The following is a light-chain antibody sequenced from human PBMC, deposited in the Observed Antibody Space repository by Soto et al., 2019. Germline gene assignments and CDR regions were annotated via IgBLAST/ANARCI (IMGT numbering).Light chain of an antibody. Sequence: IQFPQSPSSLSASVGDRVTITFRASQGISSYLAWYQQKPGKAPKLLIYAASTLQSGVPSRFSASGSGTDFTLTISSLQPEDFATYSCQQLNSYPWTFGQGTKVDIK. CDR1: QGISSY. V-gene: IGKV1-9*01. CDR3: QQLNSYPWT. J-gene: IGKJ1*01. CDR2: AAS.